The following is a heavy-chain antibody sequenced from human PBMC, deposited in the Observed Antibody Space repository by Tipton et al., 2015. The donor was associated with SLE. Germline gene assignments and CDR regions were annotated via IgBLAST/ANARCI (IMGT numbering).Heavy chain of an antibody. CDR2: IYHSGST. D-gene: IGHD2-8*02. CDR1: GGSFSGYY. V-gene: IGHV4-34*09. CDR3: AREFTNTESLSTGLLTDS. Sequence: TLSLTCAVYGGSFSGYYWSWIRQPPGKGLEWIGEIYHSGSTNYNPSLKSRVAMAVDTSKNQFSLKLTSVTAADTAIYYCAREFTNTESLSTGLLTDSWGQGILVTASS. J-gene: IGHJ4*02.